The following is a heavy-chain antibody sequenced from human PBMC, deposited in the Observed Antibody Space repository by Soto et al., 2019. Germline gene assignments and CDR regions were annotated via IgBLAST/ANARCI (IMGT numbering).Heavy chain of an antibody. V-gene: IGHV1-2*02. J-gene: IGHJ5*02. D-gene: IGHD6-6*01. CDR3: ALSIAARPDNWFDP. CDR2: INPNSGGT. CDR1: GYTFTGYY. Sequence: ASVKVSCKASGYTFTGYYMHWVRQAPGQGLEWMGWINPNSGGTNYAQKFQGRVTMTRDTSISTAYMELSRLRSDDTAVYYCALSIAARPDNWFDPWGQGTLVTVSS.